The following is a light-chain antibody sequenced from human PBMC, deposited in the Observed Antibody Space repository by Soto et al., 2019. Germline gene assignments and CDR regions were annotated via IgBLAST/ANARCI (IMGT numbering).Light chain of an antibody. CDR3: SSYSDSDTKV. V-gene: IGLV2-14*03. Sequence: QSVLTQPASMSGSPGQSITISCGGTSSDVGAYIYVSWYQQFPGKAPKLIIYEVNNRPSGVSDRFSGSKSDTTAYLTISGLQAEDEADYYCSSYSDSDTKVFGTGTKVTVL. CDR2: EVN. CDR1: SSDVGAYIY. J-gene: IGLJ1*01.